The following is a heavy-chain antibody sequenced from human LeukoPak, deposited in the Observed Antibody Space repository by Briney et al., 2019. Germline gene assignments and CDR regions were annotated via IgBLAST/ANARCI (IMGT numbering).Heavy chain of an antibody. D-gene: IGHD3-9*01. Sequence: SETLSLTCTVSGGSISSSSYYWGWIRQPPGKGLEWIGSIYYSGSTYYNPSLKSRVTISVDTSKNQFSLKLSSVTAADTAVYYCARDERYFDWLPQYYFDYWGQGTLVTVSS. J-gene: IGHJ4*02. CDR2: IYYSGST. CDR3: ARDERYFDWLPQYYFDY. CDR1: GGSISSSSYY. V-gene: IGHV4-39*07.